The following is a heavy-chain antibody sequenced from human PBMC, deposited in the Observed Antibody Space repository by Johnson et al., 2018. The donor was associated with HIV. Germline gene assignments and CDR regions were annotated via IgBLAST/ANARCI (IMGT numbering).Heavy chain of an antibody. CDR3: AKFGRIPRELEDAFDI. D-gene: IGHD1-26*01. Sequence: QVQLVESGGGLIQPGGSLRLSCAASGFTFSSYGMHWVRQAPGKGLEWVAFIRYDGSNKYYADSLKGQFTISRDNSKKTLYLQMNSLRVEDTAVYYCAKFGRIPRELEDAFDIWGQGTMVTVSS. CDR1: GFTFSSYG. J-gene: IGHJ3*02. V-gene: IGHV3-30*02. CDR2: IRYDGSNK.